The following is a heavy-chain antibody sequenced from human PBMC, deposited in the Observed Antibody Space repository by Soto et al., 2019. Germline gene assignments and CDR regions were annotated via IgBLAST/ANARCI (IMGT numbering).Heavy chain of an antibody. D-gene: IGHD2-21*02. J-gene: IGHJ6*02. CDR3: ASRRYCGYDCYHKHYYGMDV. V-gene: IGHV1-69*08. Sequence: QVQLVHSGAEVKKPGSSVRVSCRSSGDTFSSYIVNWLRLAPGRGLEWMGRVIPVLTTTDYAQNFRGRVTISADSSTNTVYLDLSRLRSDDTAVYYWASRRYCGYDCYHKHYYGMDVWGQGSLVTVAS. CDR1: GDTFSSYI. CDR2: VIPVLTTT.